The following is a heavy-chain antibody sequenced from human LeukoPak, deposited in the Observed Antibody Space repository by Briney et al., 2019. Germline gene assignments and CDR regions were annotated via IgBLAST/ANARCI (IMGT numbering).Heavy chain of an antibody. J-gene: IGHJ3*02. CDR3: ARDCSSTSCYRDAFDI. V-gene: IGHV4-59*01. D-gene: IGHD2-2*01. Sequence: PSETLSLTCTVSGGSISSYYWSWIRQPPGKGLEWIGYIYYSGSTNSNPSLKSRVTISVDTSKNQFSLQLSSVTAADTAVYYCARDCSSTSCYRDAFDIWGQGTMVTVSS. CDR2: IYYSGST. CDR1: GGSISSYY.